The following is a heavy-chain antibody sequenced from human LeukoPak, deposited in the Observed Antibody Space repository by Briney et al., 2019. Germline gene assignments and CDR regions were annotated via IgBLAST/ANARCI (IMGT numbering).Heavy chain of an antibody. J-gene: IGHJ4*02. CDR2: ISYDGSNK. Sequence: PGGSLRLSCAASGFTFSSYGMHWVRQAPGKGLEWVAVISYDGSNKYYADSVKGRFTISRDNSKNTLYLQMNSLRAEDTAVYYCAKDGGSGWYSLISCYFDYWGQGTLVTVSS. D-gene: IGHD6-19*01. V-gene: IGHV3-30*18. CDR1: GFTFSSYG. CDR3: AKDGGSGWYSLISCYFDY.